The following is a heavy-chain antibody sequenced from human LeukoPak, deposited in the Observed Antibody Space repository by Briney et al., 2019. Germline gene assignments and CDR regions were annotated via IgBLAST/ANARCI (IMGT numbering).Heavy chain of an antibody. V-gene: IGHV4-59*12. CDR1: GVSFSSYY. J-gene: IGHJ5*01. CDR3: AGILLNNTFDT. Sequence: SETLSLTCAGYGVSFSSYYWSWIRQPPGKGLEWIGCIYYSGSTNYNPSLKSRVPISVDTSKNQFFLKLTSVTAADPAVFDCAGILLNNTFDTWGHGTLVTVSS. D-gene: IGHD2-15*01. CDR2: IYYSGST.